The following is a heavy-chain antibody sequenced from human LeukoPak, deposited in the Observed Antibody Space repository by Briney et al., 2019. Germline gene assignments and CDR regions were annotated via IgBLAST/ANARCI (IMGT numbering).Heavy chain of an antibody. CDR2: IYSGGST. D-gene: IGHD2/OR15-2a*01. CDR1: GFTVSSNY. V-gene: IGHV3-66*01. J-gene: IGHJ4*02. Sequence: GGSLRLSCAASGFTVSSNYMSWVRQAPGKGLEWVSVIYSGGSTYYADSVKGRFTISRDNSKNTLYLQMNSLRAEDTAVYYCARDGYYRTYFDYWGQGTLVTVSS. CDR3: ARDGYYRTYFDY.